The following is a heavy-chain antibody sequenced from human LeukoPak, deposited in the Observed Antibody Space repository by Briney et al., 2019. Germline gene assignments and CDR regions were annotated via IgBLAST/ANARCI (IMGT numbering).Heavy chain of an antibody. D-gene: IGHD3-3*01. V-gene: IGHV1-8*03. Sequence: GASVKVSCKASGYTFTSYDINWVRQATGQGLEWMGWMNPNRGNTGYAQKFQGRVTITRNTSISTAYMELSSLRSEDTAVYYCARQSNYDFWSGYSPNYYYMDVWGKGTTVTVSS. CDR3: ARQSNYDFWSGYSPNYYYMDV. CDR2: MNPNRGNT. CDR1: GYTFTSYD. J-gene: IGHJ6*03.